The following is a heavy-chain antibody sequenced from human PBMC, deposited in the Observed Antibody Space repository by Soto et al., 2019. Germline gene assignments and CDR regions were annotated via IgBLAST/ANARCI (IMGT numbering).Heavy chain of an antibody. CDR2: ISGSGGST. Sequence: GGSLRLSCAASGFTFSSYAMSWVRQAPGKGLEWVSAISGSGGSTYYADSVKGRFTISRDNSKNTLYLQMNSLRAEDTAVYYCAKDSPITIFGLGAFDYWGQGTLVTVSS. D-gene: IGHD3-3*01. J-gene: IGHJ4*02. V-gene: IGHV3-23*01. CDR3: AKDSPITIFGLGAFDY. CDR1: GFTFSSYA.